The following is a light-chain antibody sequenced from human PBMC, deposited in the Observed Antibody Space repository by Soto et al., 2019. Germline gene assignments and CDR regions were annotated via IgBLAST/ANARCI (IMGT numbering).Light chain of an antibody. CDR1: QSVRGN. Sequence: MTQSTSTLSASVGDRFAITCRASQSVRGNLAWYQQKPGQSPRLLIYGASSRATGIPVRFSGSGSGTEFTLTISSLQSEDFAVYYCQQYNNWPFITFGQGTRLRL. CDR3: QQYNNWPFIT. CDR2: GAS. V-gene: IGKV3-15*01. J-gene: IGKJ5*01.